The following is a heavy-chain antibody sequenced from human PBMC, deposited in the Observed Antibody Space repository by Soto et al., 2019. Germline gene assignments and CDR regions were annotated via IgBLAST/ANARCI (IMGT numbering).Heavy chain of an antibody. CDR1: GGIFHGYG. D-gene: IGHD1-7*01. V-gene: IGHV3-33*01. CDR3: GREGIGGTVFRGYLDY. Sequence: QEQLVESGGGVVQPGTSLRLSCAVPGGIFHGYGMHWVRQAPGKGLEWVAIIRFDGSNEEYADSVKGRFTISRDNSKNTLYLQINPLGAEDTVVYYCGREGIGGTVFRGYLDYWGGGTVVTVSS. CDR2: IRFDGSNE. J-gene: IGHJ4*02.